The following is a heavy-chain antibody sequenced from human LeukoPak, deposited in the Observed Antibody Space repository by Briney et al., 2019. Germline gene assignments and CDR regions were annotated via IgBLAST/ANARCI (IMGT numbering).Heavy chain of an antibody. CDR2: ISYDGSNK. CDR1: GFTFSSYA. CDR3: AKDLAAVAGLDY. Sequence: GGSLRLSCAASGFTFSSYAMHWVRQAPGKGLEWVAVISYDGSNKYYADSVKGRFTISRDNSKNTLYLQMNSLRAEDTAVYYCAKDLAAVAGLDYWGQGTLVTVSS. D-gene: IGHD6-19*01. V-gene: IGHV3-30*04. J-gene: IGHJ4*02.